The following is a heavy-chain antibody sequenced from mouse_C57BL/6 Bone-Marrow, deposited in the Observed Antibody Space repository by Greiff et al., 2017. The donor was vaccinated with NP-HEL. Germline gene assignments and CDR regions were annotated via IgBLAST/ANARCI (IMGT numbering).Heavy chain of an antibody. Sequence: QVQLQQSGAELVKPGASVKISCKASGYAFSSYWLNWVKQRPGQGLEWIGQIYPGDGDTNYNGKFKGKATLTADKSSSTAYMQLSSLTSEDSAVYFCARERRRAMDYGGRGTSVTVTA. CDR2: IYPGDGDT. D-gene: IGHD2-12*01. J-gene: IGHJ4*01. CDR3: ARERRRAMDY. V-gene: IGHV1-80*01. CDR1: GYAFSSYW.